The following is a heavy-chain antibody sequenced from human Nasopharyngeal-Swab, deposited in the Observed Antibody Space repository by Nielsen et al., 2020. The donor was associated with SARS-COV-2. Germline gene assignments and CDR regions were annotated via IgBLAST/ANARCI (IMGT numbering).Heavy chain of an antibody. Sequence: ASVKVSCKASGYTFTGCYMHWVRQAPGQGLEWMGWINPNSGGTNSAQKFQGWVTMTRDTSISTAYMELSRLRSDDTAVYYCARGWYCSGGSCSPSPFDYWGQGTLVTVSS. J-gene: IGHJ4*02. CDR1: GYTFTGCY. CDR3: ARGWYCSGGSCSPSPFDY. D-gene: IGHD2-15*01. CDR2: INPNSGGT. V-gene: IGHV1-2*04.